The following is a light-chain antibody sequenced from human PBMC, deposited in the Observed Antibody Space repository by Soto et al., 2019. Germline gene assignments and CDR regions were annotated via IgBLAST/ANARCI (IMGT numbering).Light chain of an antibody. V-gene: IGLV2-14*01. CDR1: SLDVGGYNF. Sequence: QSVLTQPASVSGSPGQSITISCTGTSLDVGGYNFVSWYQQHPGKVPKLMIYGVRNRPSGVSHRFSGSKSGYTASLTISGLQAEDEADYYCTSYTSIDTRVFGGGTKLTVL. J-gene: IGLJ2*01. CDR2: GVR. CDR3: TSYTSIDTRV.